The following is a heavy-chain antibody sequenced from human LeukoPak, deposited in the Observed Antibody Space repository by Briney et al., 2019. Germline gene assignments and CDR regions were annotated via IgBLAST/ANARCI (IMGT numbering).Heavy chain of an antibody. CDR3: ARASRSGYTTFDY. D-gene: IGHD3-22*01. J-gene: IGHJ4*02. CDR2: MYHSGST. Sequence: SETLSLTCAVSGCSISSGYYWGWIRQPPGKGLEWIGSMYHSGSTYHNPSLKSRVTISVDTSRNHLSLNLRSVTAADTAVYYCARASRSGYTTFDYWGQGTLVTVSS. V-gene: IGHV4-38-2*01. CDR1: GCSISSGYY.